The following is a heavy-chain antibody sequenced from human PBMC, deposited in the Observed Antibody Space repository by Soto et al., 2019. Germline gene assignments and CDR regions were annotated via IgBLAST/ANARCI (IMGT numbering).Heavy chain of an antibody. J-gene: IGHJ4*02. CDR2: IIPRSATS. D-gene: IGHD6-19*01. CDR3: ARAVAVPADFDY. Sequence: SVKVSCKASGDTFSTYTITWMRQAPGQGLEWMGGIIPRSATSNYAQKFQGGITITADESTSTAYMELSSLRSEDTAVYYCARAVAVPADFDYWGQGTLVTVSS. CDR1: GDTFSTYT. V-gene: IGHV1-69*13.